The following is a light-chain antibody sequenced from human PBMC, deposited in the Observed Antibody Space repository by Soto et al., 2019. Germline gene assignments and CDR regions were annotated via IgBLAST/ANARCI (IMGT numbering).Light chain of an antibody. CDR2: GAS. CDR1: QGIANF. V-gene: IGKV1-9*01. J-gene: IGKJ3*01. CDR3: HQRNSFPIP. Sequence: IQLTQSPSSLSASVGDRVTISCRASQGIANFLAWYQQKPGKAPKLLIYGASTLQSGVPSRFSGSGSGTDFTLTISRLQPEDFATYYCHQRNSFPIPFGRGTKVDIK.